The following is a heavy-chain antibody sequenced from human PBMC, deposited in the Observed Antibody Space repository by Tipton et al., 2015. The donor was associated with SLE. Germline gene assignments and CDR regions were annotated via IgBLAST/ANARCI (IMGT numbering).Heavy chain of an antibody. Sequence: TLSLTCTVSGASFSSHYWSWIRQSAGRGLEWIGRIDSSGDRDYNPSLRSRVTMSIDASQNRVSLRLKSVSAADTAVYYCARGSDGEYVRYFDVWGPGTLVTVSS. J-gene: IGHJ2*01. D-gene: IGHD4-17*01. CDR1: GASFSSHY. CDR3: ARGSDGEYVRYFDV. CDR2: IDSSGDR. V-gene: IGHV4-4*07.